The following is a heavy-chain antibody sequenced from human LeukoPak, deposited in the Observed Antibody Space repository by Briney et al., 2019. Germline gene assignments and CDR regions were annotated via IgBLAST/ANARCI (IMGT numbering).Heavy chain of an antibody. CDR3: TSDTVDTAVGIDY. CDR1: GFTFNRHW. Sequence: GGSLRLSCAASGFTFNRHWMHWVRQAPGKGLVWLSRINSDGSNIAYADSVKGRFTISRDNAKNTLYLQMNSLRAEDTAIYHCTSDTVDTAVGIDYWGQGTLVPVSS. V-gene: IGHV3-74*01. CDR2: INSDGSNI. J-gene: IGHJ4*02. D-gene: IGHD5-18*01.